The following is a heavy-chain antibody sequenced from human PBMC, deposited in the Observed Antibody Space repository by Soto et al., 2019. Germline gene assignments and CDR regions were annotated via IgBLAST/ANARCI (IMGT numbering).Heavy chain of an antibody. J-gene: IGHJ4*02. CDR3: ARLGSSGWYQGSYFDY. CDR2: ILYSGSI. D-gene: IGHD6-19*01. CDR1: GGSITRNNHY. V-gene: IGHV4-39*01. Sequence: QLQLQESGPGLVKPSETLSLTCTVSGGSITRNNHYWGWIRQSPGKGLEWIGSILYSGSINYNPSLKSRVTISVETSKNQFSLKMSSVTAADTAVHYCARLGSSGWYQGSYFDYWGQGTLVTVSS.